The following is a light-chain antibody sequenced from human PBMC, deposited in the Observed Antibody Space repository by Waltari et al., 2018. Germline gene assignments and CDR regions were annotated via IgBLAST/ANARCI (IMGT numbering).Light chain of an antibody. J-gene: IGLJ2*01. V-gene: IGLV2-23*02. Sequence: QSALTQPASVSGSPGQSITISCTGTSSAVGSYNLVSWYQQHPGKAPKLIIYEVSERPSGVSLRFSGSKSGNTASLTIAGLQAEDEADYHCCSYAGGSTYVLFGGGTKLTVL. CDR1: SSAVGSYNL. CDR3: CSYAGGSTYVL. CDR2: EVS.